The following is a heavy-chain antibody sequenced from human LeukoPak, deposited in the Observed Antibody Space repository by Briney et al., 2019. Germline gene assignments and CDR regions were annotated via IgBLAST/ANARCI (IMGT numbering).Heavy chain of an antibody. D-gene: IGHD3-10*01. Sequence: SETLSLTCTVSGGSISSYYWSWIRQPPGKGLEWIGYIYYSGSINYNPSLKSRVTISVDTSKNQFSLKLNSVTAADTAVYYCARVDMIRGVIMDYWGQGTLVTVSS. CDR3: ARVDMIRGVIMDY. CDR2: IYYSGSI. V-gene: IGHV4-59*01. J-gene: IGHJ4*02. CDR1: GGSISSYY.